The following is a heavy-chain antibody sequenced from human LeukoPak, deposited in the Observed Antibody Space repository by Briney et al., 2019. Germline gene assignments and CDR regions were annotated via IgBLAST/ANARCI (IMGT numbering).Heavy chain of an antibody. CDR3: TGAVPRLDY. CDR1: GFTFGDYA. D-gene: IGHD2-2*01. J-gene: IGHJ4*02. V-gene: IGHV3-49*04. CDR2: IRSKAYGGTT. Sequence: GRSLRLSCTASGFTFGDYAMSWVRQAPGKGLEWVGFIRSKAYGGTTEYAASVKGRFTISRDDSKSIAYLQMNSLKTEDTAVYYCTGAVPRLDYWGQGTLVTVSS.